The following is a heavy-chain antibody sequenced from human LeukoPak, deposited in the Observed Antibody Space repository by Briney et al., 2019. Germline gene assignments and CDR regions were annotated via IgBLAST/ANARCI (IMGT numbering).Heavy chain of an antibody. V-gene: IGHV3-7*01. CDR2: IKQDGSEK. Sequence: GGSLRLSCAASGFTFSSYWMSWVRQAPGKGLEWVANIKQDGSEKYYVDSVKGRFTISRDNAKNSLYLQMNSLRAEDTAVYYCARETHDPTMVRGVVDYWGRGTLVTVSS. CDR3: ARETHDPTMVRGVVDY. D-gene: IGHD3-10*01. CDR1: GFTFSSYW. J-gene: IGHJ4*02.